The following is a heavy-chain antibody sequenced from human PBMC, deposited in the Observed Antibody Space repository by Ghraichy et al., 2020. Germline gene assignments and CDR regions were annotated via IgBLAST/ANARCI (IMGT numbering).Heavy chain of an antibody. CDR1: GYTFTSYG. D-gene: IGHD2-2*01. J-gene: IGHJ4*02. V-gene: IGHV1-18*01. Sequence: ASVKVSCKASGYTFTSYGISWVRQAPGQGLEWMGWISAYNGNTNYAQKLQGRVTMTTDTSTSTAYMELRSLRSDDTAVYYCARDSRYCSSTSCYPITPAYWGQGTLVTVFS. CDR2: ISAYNGNT. CDR3: ARDSRYCSSTSCYPITPAY.